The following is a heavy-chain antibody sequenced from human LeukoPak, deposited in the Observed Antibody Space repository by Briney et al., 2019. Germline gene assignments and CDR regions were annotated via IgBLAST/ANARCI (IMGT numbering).Heavy chain of an antibody. CDR3: ARGIKEYYGSGSYAFDY. CDR2: INHSGST. V-gene: IGHV4-34*01. D-gene: IGHD3-10*01. J-gene: IGHJ4*02. Sequence: SETLSLTCAVYGGSFSGYYWSWIRQPPVKGLEWIGEINHSGSTNYNPSLKSRVTISVDTSKNQFSLKLSSVTAADTAVYYCARGIKEYYGSGSYAFDYWGQGTLVTVSS. CDR1: GGSFSGYY.